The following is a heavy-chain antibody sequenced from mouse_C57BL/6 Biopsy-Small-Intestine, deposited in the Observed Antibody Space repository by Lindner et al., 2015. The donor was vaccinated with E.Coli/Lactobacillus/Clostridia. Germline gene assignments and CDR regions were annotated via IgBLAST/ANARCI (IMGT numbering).Heavy chain of an antibody. CDR3: ARTGTGAYFDY. J-gene: IGHJ2*01. CDR2: IYPYNGLS. Sequence: VQLQESGAELVKPGASVKISCKASGFSFTGYYMHWVKQSHGNVLDWIGYIYPYNGLSSYNQKFKGKATLTVDKSSSTAYMELRSLTSEDSAVFYCARTGTGAYFDYWGQGTTLTVSS. V-gene: IGHV1-31*01. D-gene: IGHD4-1*01. CDR1: GFSFTGYY.